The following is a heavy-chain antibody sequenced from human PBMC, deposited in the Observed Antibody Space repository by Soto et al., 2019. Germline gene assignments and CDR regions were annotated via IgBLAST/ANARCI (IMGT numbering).Heavy chain of an antibody. V-gene: IGHV1-46*03. J-gene: IGHJ4*02. D-gene: IGHD6-19*01. Sequence: ASVKVSCKASGYTFTGYYIHWVRQSPGQGLEWMGVINPRGDSTTYTQKFQGRVTMTSDPSTSTVYVELSSLRSEDTALYYCGRSAGIAVDSRGWWAYYFDYCAQRTQVTVS. CDR3: GRSAGIAVDSRGWWAYYFDY. CDR2: INPRGDST. CDR1: GYTFTGYY.